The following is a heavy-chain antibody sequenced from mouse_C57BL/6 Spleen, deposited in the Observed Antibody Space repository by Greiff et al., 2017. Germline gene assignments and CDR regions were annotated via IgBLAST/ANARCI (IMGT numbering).Heavy chain of an antibody. Sequence: QVQLQQPGPELVKPGASVKLSCKASGYTFTSYWMPWVKQRPGQGLEWIGTINPSHGGTNYNEKFKSKATLTVDKSSSTADMQLSSLTSEDSAVYYCSRSDYYGSSWYADWGQRTLVTVST. J-gene: IGHJ3*01. CDR2: INPSHGGT. D-gene: IGHD1-1*01. V-gene: IGHV1-53*01. CDR1: GYTFTSYW. CDR3: SRSDYYGSSWYAD.